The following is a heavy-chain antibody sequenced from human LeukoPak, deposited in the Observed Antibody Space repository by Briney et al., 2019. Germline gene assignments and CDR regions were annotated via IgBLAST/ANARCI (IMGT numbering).Heavy chain of an antibody. CDR2: ITYDGSNK. D-gene: IGHD2-15*01. CDR3: AKVRYCSGVNCYPDDN. J-gene: IGHJ4*02. CDR1: GFSFKDYN. Sequence: GGSLRLSCAASGFSFKDYNMHWVRQAPGKGLEWVAVITYDGSNKYYTDSVKGRFTISRDNSKNMLYLEMNSLSTEDTAVYYCAKVRYCSGVNCYPDDNWGQGTLVTVSS. V-gene: IGHV3-30*18.